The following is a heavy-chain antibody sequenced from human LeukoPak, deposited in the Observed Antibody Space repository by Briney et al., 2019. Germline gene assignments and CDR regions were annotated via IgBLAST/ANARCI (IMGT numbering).Heavy chain of an antibody. CDR3: AREKRDFWSGYRYYYMDV. J-gene: IGHJ6*03. V-gene: IGHV4-59*12. Sequence: SETLSLTCTVSGGSMSSYFWSWIRQPPGKGLEWIGYVYYSGSTSYSPSLKSRVIISVDTSKNQFSLKLSSVTAADTAVYYCAREKRDFWSGYRYYYMDVWGKGTTVTVSS. CDR1: GGSMSSYF. D-gene: IGHD3-3*01. CDR2: VYYSGST.